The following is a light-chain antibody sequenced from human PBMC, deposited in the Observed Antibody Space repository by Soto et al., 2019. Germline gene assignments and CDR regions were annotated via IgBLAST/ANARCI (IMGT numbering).Light chain of an antibody. CDR2: AVS. J-gene: IGKJ1*01. CDR3: QQYNRWPLT. V-gene: IGKV3-15*01. CDR1: QSVSSY. Sequence: EIMMTQSPGTLSASPGERATLSCRASQSVSSYLAWYQQKPGQAPRLLIYAVSTRATGIPARFSGSGSGRAFSLTISSLQSDDSADYYCQQYNRWPLTFGQGTKVEIK.